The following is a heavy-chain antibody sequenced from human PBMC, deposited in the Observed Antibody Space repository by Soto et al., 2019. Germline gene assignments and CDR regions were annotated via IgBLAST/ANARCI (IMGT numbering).Heavy chain of an antibody. CDR1: GFSFNAYG. D-gene: IGHD5-18*01. CDR3: ARTRRGETAIITDGLDL. J-gene: IGHJ5*02. V-gene: IGHV3-33*01. CDR2: IWYHGAYE. Sequence: GGSLRLSCAASGFSFNAYGMNWVRQAPGRGLEWVALIWYHGAYEYYADSVKGRFTISRDNSRNTLYLQMNSLKAEDTAVYYCARTRRGETAIITDGLDLWGQGTQVTVSS.